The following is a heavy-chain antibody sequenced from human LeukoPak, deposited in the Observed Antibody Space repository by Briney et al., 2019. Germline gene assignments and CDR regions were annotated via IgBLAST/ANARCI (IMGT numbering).Heavy chain of an antibody. J-gene: IGHJ6*02. CDR1: GFTVSSNY. V-gene: IGHV3-66*01. CDR2: IYSGGST. CDR3: ARDLSLYDSSGYYYYYGMDV. D-gene: IGHD3-22*01. Sequence: GSLRLSCAASGFTVSSNYMSWVRQAPGKGLEWVSVIYSGGSTYYADSVKGRFTISRDNSKNTLYLQMNSLRAKDTAVYYCARDLSLYDSSGYYYYYGMDVWGQGTTVTVSS.